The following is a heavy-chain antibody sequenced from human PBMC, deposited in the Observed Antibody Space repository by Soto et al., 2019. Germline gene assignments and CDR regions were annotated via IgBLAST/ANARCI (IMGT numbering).Heavy chain of an antibody. D-gene: IGHD6-6*01. V-gene: IGHV3-30*18. CDR3: AKRSGSRSSFGADYFDY. J-gene: IGHJ4*02. CDR2: ISYDGSNI. Sequence: QVQLVESGGGVVQPGRSLRLSCAASGFSFSSYGMHWVRQAPGKGLEWVGVISYDGSNIYYADSVKGRFTISRDNSKHTLDLQMNSLRAEDTAVYYCAKRSGSRSSFGADYFDYWGKGTLVTVSS. CDR1: GFSFSSYG.